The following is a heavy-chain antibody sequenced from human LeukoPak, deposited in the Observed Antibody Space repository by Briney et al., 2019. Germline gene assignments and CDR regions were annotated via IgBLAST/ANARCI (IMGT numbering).Heavy chain of an antibody. CDR2: ISDSGST. CDR1: GGSISSYY. CDR3: ARLSWPGRGSRFDP. Sequence: ASETLSLTCTVSGGSISSYYWSWIRQPPGKGLEWIGNISDSGSTNSNPSLNSRPTITVDTSKNQFSLQLNSVTAADTPMYYCARLSWPGRGSRFDPWGQGTLVTVSS. J-gene: IGHJ5*02. D-gene: IGHD3-16*01. V-gene: IGHV4-59*08.